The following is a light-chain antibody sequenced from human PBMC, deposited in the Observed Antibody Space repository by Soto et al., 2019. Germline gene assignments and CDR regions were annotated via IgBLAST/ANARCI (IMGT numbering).Light chain of an antibody. CDR2: GVS. CDR3: HQYGVLPKT. CDR1: QSISANY. V-gene: IGKV3-20*01. Sequence: EIVFTQSPGTVSFSPGDRATLSCRASQSISANYLAWYQQKPGQAPRLLIYGVSIRATGIPDRFAGSGSGPDFTLTISRLEPEDFAVYYCHQYGVLPKTFGQGTKVDIK. J-gene: IGKJ1*01.